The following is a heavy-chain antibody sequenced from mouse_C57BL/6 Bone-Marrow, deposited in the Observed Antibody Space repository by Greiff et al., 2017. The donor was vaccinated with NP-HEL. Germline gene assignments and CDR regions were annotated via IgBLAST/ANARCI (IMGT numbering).Heavy chain of an antibody. V-gene: IGHV1-4*01. J-gene: IGHJ2*01. D-gene: IGHD1-1*01. CDR1: GYTFTSYT. CDR2: INPSSGYT. Sequence: VKLMESGAELARPGASVKMSCKASGYTFTSYTMHWVKQRPGQGLEWIGYINPSSGYTKYNQKFKEKATLTADKSSSTAYMQLSSLTSEDSAVYSCARAYYYGSSEDYFDYWGQGTTLTVSS. CDR3: ARAYYYGSSEDYFDY.